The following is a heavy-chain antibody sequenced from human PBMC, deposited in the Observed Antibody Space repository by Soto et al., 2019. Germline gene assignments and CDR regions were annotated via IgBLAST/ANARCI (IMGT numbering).Heavy chain of an antibody. D-gene: IGHD3-3*01. Sequence: PSVTLSRTWTRACGCYMSESYTPFWIRQPPGKGLEWIGYVYHTGRTSYNPSLKSRVSVSMDTSKNQFSLNLDSVTAADTAVYFCARDFAYFDSWGQGTLVTVSS. J-gene: IGHJ4*02. CDR1: CGCYMSESYT. CDR2: VYHTGRT. CDR3: ARDFAYFDS. V-gene: IGHV4-61*01.